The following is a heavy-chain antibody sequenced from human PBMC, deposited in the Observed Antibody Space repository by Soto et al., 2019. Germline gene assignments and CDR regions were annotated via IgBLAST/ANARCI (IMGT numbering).Heavy chain of an antibody. D-gene: IGHD3-3*01. CDR3: ASDRYDFWSGAPDAFDI. CDR2: INSDGSST. J-gene: IGHJ3*02. V-gene: IGHV3-74*01. Sequence: GGSLRLSCAASGFTFSSYWMHWVRQAPGKGLVWVSRINSDGSSTSYADSVKGRFTISRDNAKNTLYLQMNSLRAEDTAVYYCASDRYDFWSGAPDAFDIWGQGTMVTVSS. CDR1: GFTFSSYW.